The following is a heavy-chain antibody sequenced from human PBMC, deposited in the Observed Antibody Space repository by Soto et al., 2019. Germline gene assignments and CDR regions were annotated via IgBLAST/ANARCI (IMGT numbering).Heavy chain of an antibody. V-gene: IGHV4-39*01. J-gene: IGHJ5*02. CDR2: IYYSGTT. Sequence: QLQLQESGPGLVKPSETLSLTCTVSGGSIRSTTYYWAWIRQPPGKGLEWIGSIYYSGTTYYNPSLKSRVTISVDTSKNQFSLKLSSVTAADTAVYYCVRHWSSSGNNWFDPWGQGTLVTVSS. D-gene: IGHD1-1*01. CDR3: VRHWSSSGNNWFDP. CDR1: GGSIRSTTYY.